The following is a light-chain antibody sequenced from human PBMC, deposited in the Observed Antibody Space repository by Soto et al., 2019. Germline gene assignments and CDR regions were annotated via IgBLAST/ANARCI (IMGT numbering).Light chain of an antibody. CDR2: DAS. V-gene: IGKV3-11*01. CDR3: QQYNNSLWT. J-gene: IGKJ1*01. CDR1: QSVSSY. Sequence: EIVLTQSPATLSLSLGERATLSCRASQSVSSYLAWYQQQPGQAPRLLIHDASNRATGIPARFSGSGSSTDFTLTISSLEPEDFAVYYCQQYNNSLWTFGQGTKVDIK.